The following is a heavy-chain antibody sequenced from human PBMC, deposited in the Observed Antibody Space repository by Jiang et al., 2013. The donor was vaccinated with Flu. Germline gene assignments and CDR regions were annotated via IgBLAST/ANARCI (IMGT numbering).Heavy chain of an antibody. CDR2: ISYDGSNK. D-gene: IGHD3-22*01. V-gene: IGHV3-30*01. CDR1: GFTFSSYA. CDR3: ARDLGANYYDSSDDYYYGLDV. Sequence: QLVESGGGVVQPGRSLRLSCAASGFTFSSYAMHWVRQAPGKGLEWVAVISYDGSNKYYADSVKGRFTISRDNSKNTLYLQMNSLRAEDTAVYYCARDLGANYYDSSDDYYYGLDVWGKGTTVTVSS. J-gene: IGHJ6*04.